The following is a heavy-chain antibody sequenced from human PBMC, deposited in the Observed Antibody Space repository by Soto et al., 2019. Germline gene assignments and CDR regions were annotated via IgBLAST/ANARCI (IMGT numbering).Heavy chain of an antibody. Sequence: QVQLQQWGAGLLKPSETLSLTCAVYGGSFSGYYWSWIRQTPGKGLEWIGEINHSGSTNYNPSLKSRITISVDTSKNQFSLKLSSVTAADTAVYYCARASNIRGNSYGPDHWGQGPLVTVSS. CDR1: GGSFSGYY. V-gene: IGHV4-34*01. CDR2: INHSGST. CDR3: ARASNIRGNSYGPDH. J-gene: IGHJ4*02. D-gene: IGHD5-18*01.